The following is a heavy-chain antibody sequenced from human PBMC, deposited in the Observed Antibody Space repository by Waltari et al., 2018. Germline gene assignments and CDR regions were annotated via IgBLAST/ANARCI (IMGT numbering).Heavy chain of an antibody. D-gene: IGHD2-2*01. J-gene: IGHJ6*02. CDR2: ISPNRVDT. Sequence: QVQLVQSGAEVKKPGASVKVSCKASGYTFTEYYIHWVRQAPGQGLEWMGCISPNRVDTKFAQRFHGRVTMTRDTSISTAYMELSRLTSVDTAVYYCARGSSYCTSTTCPSISFVVWGQGTTVTVSS. CDR1: GYTFTEYY. CDR3: ARGSSYCTSTTCPSISFVV. V-gene: IGHV1-2*02.